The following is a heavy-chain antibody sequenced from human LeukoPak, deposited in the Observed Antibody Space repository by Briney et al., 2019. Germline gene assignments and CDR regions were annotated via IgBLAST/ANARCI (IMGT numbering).Heavy chain of an antibody. D-gene: IGHD3-10*01. Sequence: ASVKVSCKASGYTFTSYGISWVRQAPGQGLEWMGWISAYNGNTNYAQKLQGRVTMTTDTSTSTAYMELRSLRSDDTAVYYCARFGALYGSGSSYYFDYWGQGTLVTVSS. J-gene: IGHJ4*02. V-gene: IGHV1-18*01. CDR1: GYTFTSYG. CDR2: ISAYNGNT. CDR3: ARFGALYGSGSSYYFDY.